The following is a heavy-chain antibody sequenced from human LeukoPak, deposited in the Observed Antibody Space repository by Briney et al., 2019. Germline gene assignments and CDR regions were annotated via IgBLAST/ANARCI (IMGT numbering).Heavy chain of an antibody. Sequence: SETLSLTCTVSGGSISSYYWSWIRQPPGKGLQWIGYIDHSGYTNYNRSLKSRVTTSVDTSKNQFSLKLSSVTAAGTAVYYCARAPSLKARFDPWGQGTLVTVSS. CDR2: IDHSGYT. J-gene: IGHJ5*02. V-gene: IGHV4-59*01. CDR1: GGSISSYY. CDR3: ARAPSLKARFDP.